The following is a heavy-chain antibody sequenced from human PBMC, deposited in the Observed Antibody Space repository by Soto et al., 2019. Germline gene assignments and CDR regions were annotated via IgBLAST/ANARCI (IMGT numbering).Heavy chain of an antibody. J-gene: IGHJ4*02. D-gene: IGHD6-13*01. V-gene: IGHV1-69*13. Sequence: SVKVSCKASGGTFSSYSISWVLQAPGQGLEWMGGIIPIFGTANYAQKFQGRVTITADESTSTAYMELSSLRSEDTAVYYCARARIAARTTFYFDYWGQGTLVTVSS. CDR2: IIPIFGTA. CDR3: ARARIAARTTFYFDY. CDR1: GGTFSSYS.